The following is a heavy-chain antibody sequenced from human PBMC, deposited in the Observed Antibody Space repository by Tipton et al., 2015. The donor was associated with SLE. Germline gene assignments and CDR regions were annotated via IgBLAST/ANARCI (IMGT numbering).Heavy chain of an antibody. Sequence: TLSLTCTVSGGSITNDNHYWSWIRQPAGKGLEWIGRIYASGSTNYNPSLKSRLTISVDTSKNQFSLNLSSVTAADTALYYCARVLGSRYCTNGVCTSPYYFYYYMDVWGRGTSVTVSS. CDR1: GGSITNDNHY. J-gene: IGHJ6*03. CDR3: ARVLGSRYCTNGVCTSPYYFYYYMDV. D-gene: IGHD2-8*01. V-gene: IGHV4-61*02. CDR2: IYASGST.